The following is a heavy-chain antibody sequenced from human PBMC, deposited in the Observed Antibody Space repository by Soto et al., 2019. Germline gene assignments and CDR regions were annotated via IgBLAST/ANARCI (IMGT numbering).Heavy chain of an antibody. D-gene: IGHD3-3*02. CDR2: IFYLGSS. V-gene: IGHV4-39*01. CDR3: ARHSLALRKNNWFDP. Sequence: PSETLSLTCTVSGDSIMSRDFYWGWVRQPPGKGLEWIGSIFYLGSSYYNPSLKSRVTMSVDTSKNQFSLRLRPVTAADTALYFCARHSLALRKNNWFDPWGQGIMVTVS. CDR1: GDSIMSRDFY. J-gene: IGHJ5*02.